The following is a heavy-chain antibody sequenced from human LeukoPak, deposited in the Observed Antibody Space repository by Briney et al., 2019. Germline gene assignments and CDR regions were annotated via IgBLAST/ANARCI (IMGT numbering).Heavy chain of an antibody. CDR1: GYTYTSNY. J-gene: IGHJ4*02. CDR3: ARDVISYYYDSSGSPIGSHFDY. D-gene: IGHD3-22*01. Sequence: ASVKVSCKASGYTYTSNYIHWVRQAPGQGLEWMGVINPSGGSTSYAQKFQGRVTMTRDTSTSTVYMELSSLRSEDTAVYYCARDVISYYYDSSGSPIGSHFDYWGQRTLVTVPS. V-gene: IGHV1-46*01. CDR2: INPSGGST.